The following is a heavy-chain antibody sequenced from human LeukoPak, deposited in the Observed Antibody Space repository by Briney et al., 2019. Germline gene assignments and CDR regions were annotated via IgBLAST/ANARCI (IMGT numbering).Heavy chain of an antibody. J-gene: IGHJ4*02. CDR1: GFTFSSYA. V-gene: IGHV3-23*01. Sequence: GGSLRLSCAASGFTFSSYAMSWVRQAPGKGLEWVSAISGSGGSTYYADSVKGRFTISRDNSKNTLYLQMNSLRAEDTAVYYCARPEGIQLWLRFDYWAREPWSPSPQ. CDR3: ARPEGIQLWLRFDY. CDR2: ISGSGGST. D-gene: IGHD5-18*01.